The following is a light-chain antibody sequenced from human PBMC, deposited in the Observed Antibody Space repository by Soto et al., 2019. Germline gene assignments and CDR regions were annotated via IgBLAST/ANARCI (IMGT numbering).Light chain of an antibody. Sequence: EVMMKQSPATLSVSQGERATLSFRASHRVNTYLAWYQQRPGQAPRLLIYDASTRATGIPDRFSGSGSGTDFTLTISRLEPEDFAVYYCQQCGSSSTFGQVTRLAI. V-gene: IGKV3D-20*02. CDR2: DAS. CDR3: QQCGSSST. J-gene: IGKJ5*01. CDR1: HRVNTY.